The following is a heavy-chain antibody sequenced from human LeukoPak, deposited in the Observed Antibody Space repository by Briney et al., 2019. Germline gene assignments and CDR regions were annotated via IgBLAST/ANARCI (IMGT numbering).Heavy chain of an antibody. J-gene: IGHJ3*02. V-gene: IGHV4-39*07. CDR3: ARTFYYDSSGYYAFDI. D-gene: IGHD3-22*01. Sequence: SQTLSLTCTVSGGSISSSSYCWGWIRQPPGKGLEWIGTIYYSGSTYYNPSLKSRVTISVDTSKNQFSLKLSSVTAADTAVYYCARTFYYDSSGYYAFDIWGQGTMVTVSS. CDR2: IYYSGST. CDR1: GGSISSSSYC.